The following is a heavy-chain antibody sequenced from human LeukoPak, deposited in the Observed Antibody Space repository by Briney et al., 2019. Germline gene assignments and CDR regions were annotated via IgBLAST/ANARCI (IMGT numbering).Heavy chain of an antibody. D-gene: IGHD6-19*01. CDR2: ISNDGDT. V-gene: IGHV3-53*01. CDR1: GFTFSSYS. J-gene: IGHJ4*02. CDR3: AGDKTTGGWYEFDY. Sequence: GGSLRLSCAASGFTFSSYSMNWVRQGPGKGLECVSVISNDGDTYYADSVKGRFTISRDTSKNTLSLQMNSLRAEDTAVYYCAGDKTTGGWYEFDYWGQGTLVTVSS.